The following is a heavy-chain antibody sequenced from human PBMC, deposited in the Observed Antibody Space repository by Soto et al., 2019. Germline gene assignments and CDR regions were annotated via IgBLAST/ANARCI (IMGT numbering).Heavy chain of an antibody. CDR1: GFTFSSYW. D-gene: IGHD2-21*02. V-gene: IGHV3-7*03. J-gene: IGHJ3*02. CDR2: IKQDGSEK. CDR3: ARIEKNCGGDCYSAFDI. Sequence: GGSLRLSCAASGFTFSSYWMSWVRQAPGKGLEWVANIKQDGSEKYYVDSVKGRFSISRDNAKNSLYLQMNSLRAEDTAVYYCARIEKNCGGDCYSAFDICGQGTMVTVSS.